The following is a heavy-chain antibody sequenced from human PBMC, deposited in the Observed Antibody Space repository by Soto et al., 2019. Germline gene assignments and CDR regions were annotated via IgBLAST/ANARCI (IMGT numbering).Heavy chain of an antibody. CDR2: IYYTGRT. J-gene: IGHJ4*02. CDR3: ARSGASSGWL. D-gene: IGHD6-19*01. Sequence: SETLSLTCTVSGDSVSSGRYYWSWSRQPPGKGLEWIGYIYYTGRTSYNSSLKSRVTISVDTSKNQFSLKLSSVTAADTAIYYCARSGASSGWLGGQGTLVTVSS. CDR1: GDSVSSGRYY. V-gene: IGHV4-61*01.